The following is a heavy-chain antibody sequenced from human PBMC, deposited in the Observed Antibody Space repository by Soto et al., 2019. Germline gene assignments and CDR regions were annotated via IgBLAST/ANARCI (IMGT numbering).Heavy chain of an antibody. J-gene: IGHJ4*02. CDR1: GFTFSSYA. CDR2: ISGSGVST. CDR3: AKDMEMTGSCTNGLCWTLDY. D-gene: IGHD2-8*01. V-gene: IGHV3-23*01. Sequence: LRLSCAASGFTFSSYAMSWVRQAPGKGLEWVSVISGSGVSTYYADSVKGRFTISRDKSKNTLYLQMNSLRAEDTAVYFCAKDMEMTGSCTNGLCWTLDYWGPGTLVTVSS.